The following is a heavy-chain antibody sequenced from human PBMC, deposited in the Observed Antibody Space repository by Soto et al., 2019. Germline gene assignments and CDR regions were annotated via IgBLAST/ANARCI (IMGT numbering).Heavy chain of an antibody. V-gene: IGHV3-9*01. CDR3: AKDCGGNHWLDF. CDR1: GFTFDDYA. CDR2: ISYDSGAI. J-gene: IGHJ4*02. Sequence: EVQLVESGGGLVQPGRSLRLSCAASGFTFDDYAMHWVRQAPGKGLEWVSGISYDSGAIGYADSVKGRFTISRENARNSLLLQLNSLSAGDTAFYYCAKDCGGNHWLDFWGLGALVTVSS. D-gene: IGHD2-15*01.